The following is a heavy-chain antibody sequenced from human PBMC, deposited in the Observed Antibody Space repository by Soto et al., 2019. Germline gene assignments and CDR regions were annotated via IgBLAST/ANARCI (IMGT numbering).Heavy chain of an antibody. CDR3: SADRPDIGVGWWV. CDR2: IVVASGQT. D-gene: IGHD2-15*01. V-gene: IGHV1-58*02. CDR1: GSGFISSG. J-gene: IGHJ6*02. Sequence: ASVKVSCKASGSGFISSGIQWVRQAHGQRLEWIGWIVVASGQTNYAQNFRGRVAITRDTSTATAYIELTGLTSEDTAVYFCSADRPDIGVGWWVWGQGTTVTV.